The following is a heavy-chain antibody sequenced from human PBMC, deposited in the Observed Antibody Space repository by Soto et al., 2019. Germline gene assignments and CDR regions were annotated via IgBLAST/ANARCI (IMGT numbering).Heavy chain of an antibody. CDR2: ISSSSSTI. V-gene: IGHV3-48*01. CDR3: ARENIAVTNDY. J-gene: IGHJ4*02. CDR1: GFTFSSYS. D-gene: IGHD6-19*01. Sequence: EVQLVESGGGLVQPGGSLRLCCAASGFTFSSYSMNWVRQAPGKGLEWVSYISSSSSTIYYADSVKGRFTISRDNAKNSLYLQINSLRAEDTAVYYCARENIAVTNDYWGQGTLVTVSS.